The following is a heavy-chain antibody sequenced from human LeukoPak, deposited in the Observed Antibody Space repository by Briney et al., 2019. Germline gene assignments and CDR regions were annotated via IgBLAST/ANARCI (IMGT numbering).Heavy chain of an antibody. CDR2: IRYDELQD. Sequence: GGSLRLSCTASGFTFRNYAMHWVRQAPGKGLEWVAFIRYDELQDYYADSVRGRFTISRDNSKSALYLQMGSLRPEDTAMYYCVRDFSNYVAFFDSWGQGVLVTVSS. CDR3: VRDFSNYVAFFDS. CDR1: GFTFRNYA. D-gene: IGHD4-11*01. V-gene: IGHV3-30*02. J-gene: IGHJ4*02.